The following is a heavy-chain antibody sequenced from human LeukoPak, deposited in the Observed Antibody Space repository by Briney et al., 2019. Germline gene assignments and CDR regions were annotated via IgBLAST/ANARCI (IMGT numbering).Heavy chain of an antibody. J-gene: IGHJ4*02. V-gene: IGHV3-23*01. CDR1: GFTFSSYA. CDR2: ISTSGGNT. Sequence: PGGSLRLSCAASGFTFSSYAMSWVRQAPGKGLEWVSTISTSGGNTYYADSVKGRFTISRDNSKNTLYLQMNSLRAEDTAVYYCARRGILGSPYSGQGTLVTVSS. CDR3: ARRGILGSPY. D-gene: IGHD2-15*01.